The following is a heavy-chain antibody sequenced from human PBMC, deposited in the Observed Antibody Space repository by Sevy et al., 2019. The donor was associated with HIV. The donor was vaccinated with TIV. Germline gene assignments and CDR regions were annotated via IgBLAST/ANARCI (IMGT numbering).Heavy chain of an antibody. Sequence: ASVTVSCKASGGTFSSYAISWVRQAPGQGLEWMGGIIPIFGTANYAQKFQGRVTITADESTSTAYMELSSLRSEDTAVYYCARDRGGVEPHFGYFQHWGQGTLVTVSS. J-gene: IGHJ1*01. D-gene: IGHD3-3*02. V-gene: IGHV1-69*13. CDR2: IIPIFGTA. CDR1: GGTFSSYA. CDR3: ARDRGGVEPHFGYFQH.